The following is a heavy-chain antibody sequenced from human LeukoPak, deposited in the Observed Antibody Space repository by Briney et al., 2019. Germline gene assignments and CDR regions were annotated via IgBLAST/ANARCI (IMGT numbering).Heavy chain of an antibody. CDR1: GYSISSGYY. CDR3: ARGSSPWVGYYYMDD. Sequence: SETLSLTCTVSGYSISSGYYWGWIRQPPGKGLEWTGSIDHSGSTYYNPSLKSRVTISVDKSKNQFSLKLSSVTAADTAVYYCARGSSPWVGYYYMDDWGKGTTVTISS. J-gene: IGHJ6*03. D-gene: IGHD6-13*01. CDR2: IDHSGST. V-gene: IGHV4-38-2*02.